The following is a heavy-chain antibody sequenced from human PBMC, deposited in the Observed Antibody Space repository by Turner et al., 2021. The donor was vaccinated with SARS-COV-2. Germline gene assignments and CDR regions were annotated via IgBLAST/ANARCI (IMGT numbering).Heavy chain of an antibody. V-gene: IGHV1-69*12. CDR3: ARGGDSGMGLYFGDYYGMDV. Sequence: QVPLVQSVAEVKKPGSSVQASCQPAGSTFGSFAISWVRQAHRQGLEWLGGISLMFSTANYEKKFQGSVTITADESTITAYKEMSSLRSKDTAVYDCARGGDSGMGLYFGDYYGMDVWGQGTTVTVSS. D-gene: IGHD5-18*01. J-gene: IGHJ6*02. CDR2: ISLMFSTA. CDR1: GSTFGSFA.